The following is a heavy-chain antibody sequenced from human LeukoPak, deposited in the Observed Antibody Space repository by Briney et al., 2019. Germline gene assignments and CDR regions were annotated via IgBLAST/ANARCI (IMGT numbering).Heavy chain of an antibody. CDR3: ARWKSSAGYFDL. Sequence: PSEPLSLTCAVYGGSFSGYYWSWIRKPPGKGLEWIGEINHSGSTNYNPPLKSRVTISVDTSKNQFSLKLSSVTAADTAVYYWARWKSSAGYFDLWGRGTLVTVSS. J-gene: IGHJ2*01. CDR2: INHSGST. V-gene: IGHV4-34*01. D-gene: IGHD6-6*01. CDR1: GGSFSGYY.